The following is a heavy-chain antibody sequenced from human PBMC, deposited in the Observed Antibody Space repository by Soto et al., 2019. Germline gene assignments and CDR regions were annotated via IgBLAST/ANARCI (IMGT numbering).Heavy chain of an antibody. CDR2: INPSGGST. CDR1: GYTFPSYY. CDR3: ARDYDSSGYYYVNFDY. J-gene: IGHJ4*02. V-gene: IGHV1-46*01. Sequence: GASVKVSSKASGYTFPSYYMHWVRQAPGQGLEWMGIINPSGGSTSYAQKFQGRVTMTRDTSTSTVYMELSSLRSEDTAVYYCARDYDSSGYYYVNFDYWGQGTLVTVSS. D-gene: IGHD3-22*01.